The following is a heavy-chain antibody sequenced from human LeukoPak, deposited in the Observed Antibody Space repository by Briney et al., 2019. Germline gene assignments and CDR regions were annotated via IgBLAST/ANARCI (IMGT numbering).Heavy chain of an antibody. Sequence: PGGSLRLSCAASGFTFSSYWMSWVRQGPGKGLEWVANINQDGSEKYYVDSVKGRFSISRDNSKNTLYLQMNSLRAEDTAVYYSGAGYYGSGIDYWGQGTLVTVSS. CDR3: GAGYYGSGIDY. D-gene: IGHD3-10*01. V-gene: IGHV3-7*02. CDR2: INQDGSEK. CDR1: GFTFSSYW. J-gene: IGHJ4*02.